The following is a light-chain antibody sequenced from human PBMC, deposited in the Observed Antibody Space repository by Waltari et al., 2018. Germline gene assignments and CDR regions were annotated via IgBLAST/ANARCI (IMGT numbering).Light chain of an antibody. CDR1: QSLKNTY. CDR3: QQDYNLPT. CDR2: GAS. V-gene: IGKV3D-7*01. J-gene: IGKJ1*01. Sequence: EIVVTQSPATLSLSPGERATLSCRASQSLKNTYLSWYQHKPGQAPRLLIYGASTRATGIPARFSGSGSWTDFTLTISSLQPEDFGVYYCQQDYNLPTFGQGT.